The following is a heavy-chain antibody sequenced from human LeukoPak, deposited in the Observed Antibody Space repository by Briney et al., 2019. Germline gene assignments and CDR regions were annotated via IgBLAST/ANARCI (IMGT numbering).Heavy chain of an antibody. D-gene: IGHD3-22*01. CDR1: GFTFSSYE. CDR2: ISSSGSTI. CDR3: ARDGSDYYDSSGYVD. V-gene: IGHV3-48*03. J-gene: IGHJ4*02. Sequence: PGGSLRLSCAASGFTFSSYEMNWVRQAPGKGLEWVSYISSSGSTIYYADSVKGRFTISRDNSKNTLYLQMNSLRAEDMAVYYCARDGSDYYDSSGYVDWGQGTLVTVSS.